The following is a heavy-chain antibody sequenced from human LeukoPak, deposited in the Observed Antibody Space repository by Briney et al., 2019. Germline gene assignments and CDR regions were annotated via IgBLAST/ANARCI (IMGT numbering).Heavy chain of an antibody. CDR1: GDSISSGDYY. V-gene: IGHV4-61*02. D-gene: IGHD5-12*01. J-gene: IGHJ5*02. CDR3: ARVGPYIEVDP. Sequence: SETLSLTCTVSGDSISSGDYYWSWIRQPAGKGLEWIGRISSSGSTNYNPSLKSRVTISVDTSKNQFSLQLSSLTASDTAVYYCARVGPYIEVDPWGQGTLVIVSS. CDR2: ISSSGST.